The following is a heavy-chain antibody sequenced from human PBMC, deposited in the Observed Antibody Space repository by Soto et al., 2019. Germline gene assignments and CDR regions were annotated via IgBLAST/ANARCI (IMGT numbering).Heavy chain of an antibody. D-gene: IGHD5-12*01. CDR2: IYYSGST. Sequence: PSETLSLTCTVSGGSISSYYWSWIRQPPGKGLEWIGYIYYSGSTNYNPSLKSRVTISVDTSKNQFSLKLSSVTAADTAVYYCARHGYSGYDADFDYWGQGTLVTVSS. V-gene: IGHV4-59*08. J-gene: IGHJ4*02. CDR3: ARHGYSGYDADFDY. CDR1: GGSISSYY.